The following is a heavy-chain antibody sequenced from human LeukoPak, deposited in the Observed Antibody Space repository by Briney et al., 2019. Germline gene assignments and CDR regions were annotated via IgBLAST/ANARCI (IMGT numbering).Heavy chain of an antibody. CDR1: GGSIDSTNW. J-gene: IGHJ4*02. Sequence: SETLSLTCDVSGGSIDSTNWWNWVRQPPGKGLEWIGEIHHDGRINYDPSLKSRVTLSVDKSKNQFSLRLNSVTAADTAMYYCARSHDHLWGNYPDYWGQGTLVTVSS. D-gene: IGHD3-16*02. CDR2: IHHDGRI. V-gene: IGHV4/OR15-8*01. CDR3: ARSHDHLWGNYPDY.